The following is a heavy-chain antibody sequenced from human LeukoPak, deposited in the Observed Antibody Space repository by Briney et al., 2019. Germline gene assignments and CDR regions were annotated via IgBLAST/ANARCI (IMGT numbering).Heavy chain of an antibody. CDR2: INHSGST. D-gene: IGHD6-13*01. V-gene: IGHV4-34*01. CDR3: ARTTPGIAAAGMSPILDYYYYGMDV. J-gene: IGHJ6*02. CDR1: GGSFSGYY. Sequence: PSETLSLTCAVYGGSFSGYYWSWIRQPPGKGLEWIGEINHSGSTNYNPSLKSRVTISVDTSKNQFSLKLSSVTAADTAVYYCARTTPGIAAAGMSPILDYYYYGMDVWGQGTTVTVSS.